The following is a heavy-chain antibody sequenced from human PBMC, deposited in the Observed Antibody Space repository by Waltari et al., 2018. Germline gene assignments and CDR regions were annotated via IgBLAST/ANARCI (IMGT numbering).Heavy chain of an antibody. CDR3: AGGNQLLYNWFDP. Sequence: QVQLQESGPGLVKTSETLSLTCTVSGGSISSYYWSWIRKPPGKGLEWIGYIYYSGSTNYSPSLKSRVPISVDTSKNHLSLTLSSVTAADTAVYYCAGGNQLLYNWFDPWGQGTLVTVSS. CDR1: GGSISSYY. J-gene: IGHJ5*02. V-gene: IGHV4-59*08. D-gene: IGHD2-2*01. CDR2: IYYSGST.